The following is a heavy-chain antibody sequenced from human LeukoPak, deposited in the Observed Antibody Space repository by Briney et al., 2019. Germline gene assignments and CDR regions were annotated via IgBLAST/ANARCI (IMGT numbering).Heavy chain of an antibody. J-gene: IGHJ3*02. CDR2: ISGDGSST. CDR3: ARPKMVRGVDDAFDI. CDR1: GFTFYDYA. D-gene: IGHD3-10*01. Sequence: GGSLRLSCAASGFTFYDYAIHCVRQAPGRGLEWVSLISGDGSSTYYADSVKGRFTISRDNSKNSLYLRINSLRTEDTALYYCARPKMVRGVDDAFDIWGQGTMVTVSS. V-gene: IGHV3-43*02.